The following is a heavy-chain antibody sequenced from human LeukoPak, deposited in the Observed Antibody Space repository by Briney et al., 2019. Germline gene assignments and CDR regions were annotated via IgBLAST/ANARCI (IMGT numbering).Heavy chain of an antibody. V-gene: IGHV3-30*02. CDR1: GFTFSIYG. CDR3: ASRRYSNPYGLQKSDYYFDN. CDR2: GRYDGGNE. J-gene: IGHJ4*02. Sequence: PGESLRLSCAASGFTFSIYGMHWVRQAPGKGLEWVAFGRYDGGNEYYEASVKGRFTISRDNSKNTLYLQMNSLRAEDTAVYYCASRRYSNPYGLQKSDYYFDNWGQGTLVTVSS. D-gene: IGHD4-11*01.